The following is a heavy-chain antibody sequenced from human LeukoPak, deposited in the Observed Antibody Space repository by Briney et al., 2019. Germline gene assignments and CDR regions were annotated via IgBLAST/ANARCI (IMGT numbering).Heavy chain of an antibody. CDR3: AKVPNSSGWRHYFDY. V-gene: IGHV3-23*01. Sequence: GGSLTLSCAASGFTFSSYAMSRVSQAPGKGLEWVSAISGSGGSTYYADSVKGRFTISRDNSKNTLYLQMNSLRAEDTAVYYCAKVPNSSGWRHYFDYWGQGTLVTVSS. D-gene: IGHD6-19*01. CDR2: ISGSGGST. CDR1: GFTFSSYA. J-gene: IGHJ4*02.